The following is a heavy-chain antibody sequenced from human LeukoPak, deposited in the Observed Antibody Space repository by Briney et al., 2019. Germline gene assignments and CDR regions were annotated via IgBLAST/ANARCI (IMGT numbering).Heavy chain of an antibody. D-gene: IGHD5-12*01. CDR1: GFTFSSYG. J-gene: IGHJ4*02. V-gene: IGHV3-30*18. CDR2: ISYDGSNK. CDR3: AKSHMVATYYFDY. Sequence: GGSLRLSCAASGFTFSSYGMHWVRQAPGKGLEWVAVISYDGSNKYYADSVKGRFTISRDNSKNTLYLQMNSLRAEDTAVYYCAKSHMVATYYFDYWGQGTLVTVSS.